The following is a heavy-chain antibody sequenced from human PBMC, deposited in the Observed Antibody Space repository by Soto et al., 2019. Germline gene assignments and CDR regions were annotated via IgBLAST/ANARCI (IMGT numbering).Heavy chain of an antibody. CDR1: GGTFSSYT. Sequence: QVQLVQSGAEVKKPGSSVKVSCKASGGTFSSYTISWVRQAPGQGLEWMGRIIPILGIANYAQKFQGRVTITADKSTSTAYMELSSLRSEDTAVYYCARDLGYCSGSSCWGQGTLVTVSS. J-gene: IGHJ4*02. CDR2: IIPILGIA. D-gene: IGHD2-15*01. V-gene: IGHV1-69*08. CDR3: ARDLGYCSGSSC.